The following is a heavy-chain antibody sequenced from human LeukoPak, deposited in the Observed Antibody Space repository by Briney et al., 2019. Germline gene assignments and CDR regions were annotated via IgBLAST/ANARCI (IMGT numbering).Heavy chain of an antibody. V-gene: IGHV4-59*01. J-gene: IGHJ3*02. D-gene: IGHD3-22*01. CDR1: GGSISSYH. CDR3: ARARNYYDSSGFYYEGDAFDI. Sequence: SETLSLTCTVSGGSISSYHWSWIRQPPGKGLESIGYIYSSGSTHYNPSLKSRVTISVDTSKNQFSLKLSSVSAADTAVYYCARARNYYDSSGFYYEGDAFDIWGQGTMVTVSS. CDR2: IYSSGST.